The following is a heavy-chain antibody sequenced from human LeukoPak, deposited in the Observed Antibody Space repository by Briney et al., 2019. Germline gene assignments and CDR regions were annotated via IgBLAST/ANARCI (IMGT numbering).Heavy chain of an antibody. CDR1: GGSISSGGYY. Sequence: SETLSLTCTVSGGSISSGGYYWSWSRQHPGKGLEWVGYIYYSGSTYYNPSLKSGVNISVDTSKNQFSLKLSSVTAADTAVYYCARDGWGYDILTGYKNYYYYGMDVWGQGTTVTVSS. J-gene: IGHJ6*02. CDR3: ARDGWGYDILTGYKNYYYYGMDV. V-gene: IGHV4-31*03. CDR2: IYYSGST. D-gene: IGHD3-9*01.